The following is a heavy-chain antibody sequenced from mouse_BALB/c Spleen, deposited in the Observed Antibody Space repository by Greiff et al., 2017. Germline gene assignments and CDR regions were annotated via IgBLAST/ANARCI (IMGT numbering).Heavy chain of an antibody. V-gene: IGHV5-4*02. CDR1: GFTFSDYY. J-gene: IGHJ3*01. CDR3: ARDGDGYFAWFAY. CDR2: ISDGGSYT. D-gene: IGHD2-3*01. Sequence: EVHLVESGGGLVKPGGSLKLSCAASGFTFSDYYMYWVRQTPEKRLEWVATISDGGSYTYYPDSVKGRFTISRDNAKNNLYLQMSSLKSEDTAMYYCARDGDGYFAWFAYWGQGTLVTVSA.